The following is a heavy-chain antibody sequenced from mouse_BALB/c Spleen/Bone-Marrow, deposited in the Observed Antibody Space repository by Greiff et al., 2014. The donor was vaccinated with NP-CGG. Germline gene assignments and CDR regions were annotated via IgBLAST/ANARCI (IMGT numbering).Heavy chain of an antibody. J-gene: IGHJ1*01. CDR2: IYPGDGNT. CDR3: ARRRTFITSVVDYFDV. Sequence: QVQLKQSGPELVKPGASVKISCRASGYVFSSSWMNWVKQRPGQGLEWIGRIYPGDGNTNYNGEFKGKATLTADTSSSTAYMQISSLTSVDSAVYFCARRRTFITSVVDYFDVWGAGTTVTVSS. V-gene: IGHV1-82*01. D-gene: IGHD1-1*02. CDR1: GYVFSSSW.